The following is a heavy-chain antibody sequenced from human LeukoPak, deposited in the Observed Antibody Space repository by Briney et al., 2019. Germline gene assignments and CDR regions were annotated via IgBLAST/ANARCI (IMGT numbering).Heavy chain of an antibody. CDR2: IKEDGGEK. D-gene: IGHD5-12*01. CDR1: GFTFSTYW. V-gene: IGHV3-7*05. CDR3: VRDGYGGYDYAFDV. J-gene: IGHJ3*01. Sequence: PGGSLRLSCAASGFTFSTYWMSWVRQVPGKGLEWVANIKEDGGEKYYVDSVKGRFTISRDNAKNSLYLQMNSLRAEDTAVYYCVRDGYGGYDYAFDVWGQGTMVTVSS.